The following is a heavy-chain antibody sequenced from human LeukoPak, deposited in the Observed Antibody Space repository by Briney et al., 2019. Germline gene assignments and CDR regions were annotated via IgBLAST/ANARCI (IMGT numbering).Heavy chain of an antibody. D-gene: IGHD1-26*01. J-gene: IGHJ4*02. CDR1: GFTISGSA. CDR3: TSAIHLATFDY. Sequence: GGSLRLSCAASGFTISGSAVHWVRQASGKGLEWVGRIRSKANSYATAYAASVKGRFTISRDDSKNTAYLQMNSLKTEDTAVYYCTSAIHLATFDYWGQGTLVTVSS. CDR2: IRSKANSYAT. V-gene: IGHV3-73*01.